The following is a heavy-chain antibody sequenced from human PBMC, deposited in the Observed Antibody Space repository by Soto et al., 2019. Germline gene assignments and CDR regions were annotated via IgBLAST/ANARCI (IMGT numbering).Heavy chain of an antibody. CDR3: ARAGRDGYNYYDYYGMAV. CDR1: GGTFSSYA. V-gene: IGHV1-69*01. Sequence: QVQLVQSGAEVKKPGSSVKVSCKASGGTFSSYAISWVRQAPGQGLEWMGGIIPIFGTANYAQKFQGRVTITADESTSTAYMELSSLRSEDTAVYYWARAGRDGYNYYDYYGMAVWGQGTTVTVSS. J-gene: IGHJ6*02. D-gene: IGHD5-12*01. CDR2: IIPIFGTA.